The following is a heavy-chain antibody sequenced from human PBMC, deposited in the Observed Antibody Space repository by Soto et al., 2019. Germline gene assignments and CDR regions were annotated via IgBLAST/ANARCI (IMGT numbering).Heavy chain of an antibody. Sequence: PGESLKISCKCGFTNYWIGWVRQMPGKGLESMGIIYPGDSDTRYSPSFQGQVTISVDKPISTAYLQWSSLKASDTAIYYCARGVGTTAFDVWGQGTMVTVSS. CDR3: ARGVGTTAFDV. J-gene: IGHJ3*01. CDR1: CGFTNYW. D-gene: IGHD1-1*01. CDR2: IYPGDSDT. V-gene: IGHV5-51*01.